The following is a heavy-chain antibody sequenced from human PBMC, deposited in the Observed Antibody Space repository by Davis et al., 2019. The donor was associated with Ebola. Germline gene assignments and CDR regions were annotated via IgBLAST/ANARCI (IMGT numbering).Heavy chain of an antibody. J-gene: IGHJ4*02. CDR3: ARLAYTSRWYGDRDPNRPFDY. D-gene: IGHD6-13*01. Sequence: MPSETLSLTCTVSGGSISSGDYYWSWIRQPPGKGLEWIGYIYYSGSTYYNPSLKSRVTISVDTSKNQFSLKLSSVTAADTAVYYCARLAYTSRWYGDRDPNRPFDYWGQGTLVTVSS. CDR1: GGSISSGDYY. V-gene: IGHV4-30-4*01. CDR2: IYYSGST.